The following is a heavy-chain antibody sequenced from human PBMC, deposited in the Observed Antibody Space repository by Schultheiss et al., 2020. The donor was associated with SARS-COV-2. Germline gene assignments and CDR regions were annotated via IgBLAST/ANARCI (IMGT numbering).Heavy chain of an antibody. D-gene: IGHD3-9*01. CDR3: ARDVVEITYYDILTGERGSWWFDP. CDR2: IWYDGSNK. Sequence: GESLKISCAASGFTFSSYAMHWVRQAPGKGLEWVAVIWYDGSNKYYADSVKGRFTISRDNSKNTLYLQMNSLRAEDTAVYYCARDVVEITYYDILTGERGSWWFDPWGQGTLVTVSS. J-gene: IGHJ5*02. CDR1: GFTFSSYA. V-gene: IGHV3-33*08.